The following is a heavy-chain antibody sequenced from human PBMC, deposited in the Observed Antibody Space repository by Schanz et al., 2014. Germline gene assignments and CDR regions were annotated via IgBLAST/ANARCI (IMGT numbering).Heavy chain of an antibody. V-gene: IGHV3-21*01. CDR1: GFTFRSYG. J-gene: IGHJ4*02. D-gene: IGHD3-16*01. CDR3: ARDYAGFDC. CDR2: ISSSSNYY. Sequence: LMESGGGVVRPGRSVRLSCVASGFTFRSYGMHWVRQAPGKGLEWVSSISSSSNYYYYADSMKGRFTISRDNAKNSLYLQMNSLRAEDTAVYYCARDYAGFDCWGQGTLVTVSS.